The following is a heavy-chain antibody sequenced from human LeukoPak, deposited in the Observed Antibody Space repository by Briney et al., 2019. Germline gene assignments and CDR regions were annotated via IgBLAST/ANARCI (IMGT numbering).Heavy chain of an antibody. Sequence: PSETLSLTCAVSGYSVTSSSWWSWIRQPPGKGLEWIGYIYYSGSTNYNPSLKSRVTISVDTSKNQFSLKLSSVTAADTAVYYCARGNPSYYDFWSGYYIYYYGMDVWGQGTTVTVSS. V-gene: IGHV4-61*01. J-gene: IGHJ6*02. D-gene: IGHD3-3*01. CDR2: IYYSGST. CDR3: ARGNPSYYDFWSGYYIYYYGMDV. CDR1: GYSVTSSSW.